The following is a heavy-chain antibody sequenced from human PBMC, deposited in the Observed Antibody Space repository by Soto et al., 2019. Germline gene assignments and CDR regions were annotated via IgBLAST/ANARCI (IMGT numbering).Heavy chain of an antibody. D-gene: IGHD3-10*01. Sequence: EVHLLESGRGLVQPGGSLRLSCAASGFTFSNYAMTWVRQGPGKGLEWVSGISGSGGSTYYADSVKGRFTISRDNSKNTLYLQMNSLRAEDTAVYYCAKGAYGSGSYDYWGQGTLVTVSS. CDR1: GFTFSNYA. J-gene: IGHJ4*02. V-gene: IGHV3-23*01. CDR2: ISGSGGST. CDR3: AKGAYGSGSYDY.